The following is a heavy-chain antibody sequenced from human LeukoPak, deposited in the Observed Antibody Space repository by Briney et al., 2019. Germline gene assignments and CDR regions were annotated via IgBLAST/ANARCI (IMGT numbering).Heavy chain of an antibody. J-gene: IGHJ6*03. D-gene: IGHD3-3*01. V-gene: IGHV3-21*01. CDR1: GFTFSSYS. Sequence: PGGSLRLSCAASGFTFSSYSMNWVRQAPGKGLEWVSSISSSSSYIYYADSVKGRFTISRDNAKNSLYLQMNSLRAEDTAVYYCARDGPNYDFWSGHYPLAYMDVWGKGTTVTVSS. CDR3: ARDGPNYDFWSGHYPLAYMDV. CDR2: ISSSSSYI.